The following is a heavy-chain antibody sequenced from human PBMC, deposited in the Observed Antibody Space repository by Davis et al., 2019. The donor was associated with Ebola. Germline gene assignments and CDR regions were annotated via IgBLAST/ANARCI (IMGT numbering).Heavy chain of an antibody. CDR1: RGSITTNSYY. CDR2: ISGGGETT. V-gene: IGHV3-23*01. Sequence: PGGSLRLSCTLSRGSITTNSYYWGWIRQPPGKGLEWVSTISGGGETTYYADSVNGRFTISRDNSKNTLFLQMNSLRAEDTAVYYCATRGTKWGQGTLVTVSS. J-gene: IGHJ4*02. CDR3: ATRGTK. D-gene: IGHD1/OR15-1a*01.